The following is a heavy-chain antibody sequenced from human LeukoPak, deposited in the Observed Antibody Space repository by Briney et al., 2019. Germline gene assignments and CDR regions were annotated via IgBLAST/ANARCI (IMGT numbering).Heavy chain of an antibody. D-gene: IGHD2-2*01. V-gene: IGHV1-69*13. CDR3: ARDTCSSTSCYFGYFDY. Sequence: GASVTLSCTASGGTFSSYAISWVRQAPGQGLEWMGGSIPIFGTANYAQKSQGRVTITADESTSTAYMELSSLRSEDTAVYYCARDTCSSTSCYFGYFDYWGQGTLVTVSS. J-gene: IGHJ4*02. CDR1: GGTFSSYA. CDR2: SIPIFGTA.